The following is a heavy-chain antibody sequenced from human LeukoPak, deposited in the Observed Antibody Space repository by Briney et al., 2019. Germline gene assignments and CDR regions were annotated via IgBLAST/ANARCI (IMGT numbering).Heavy chain of an antibody. CDR2: IYYSGST. Sequence: SETLSLTCTVSGGSISSYYWSWIRQPPGKGLEWMGYIYYSGSTNYNPSLKSRVTISVDTSKNQFSLKLSSVTAADTAVYYCARRGGCSGGSCYSLYYFDYWGQGTLVTVSS. CDR3: ARRGGCSGGSCYSLYYFDY. CDR1: GGSISSYY. D-gene: IGHD2-15*01. V-gene: IGHV4-59*01. J-gene: IGHJ4*02.